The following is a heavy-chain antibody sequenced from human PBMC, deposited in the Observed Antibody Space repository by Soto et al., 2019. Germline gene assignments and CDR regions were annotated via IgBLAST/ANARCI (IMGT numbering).Heavy chain of an antibody. CDR3: ARDHGETWELLHIDY. V-gene: IGHV3-30-3*01. CDR1: GFTFSSYA. Sequence: QVQLVESGGGVVQPGRSLRLSCAASGFTFSSYAMHWVRQAPGKGLEWVAVISYDGSNKYYADSVKGRFTISRDNSQNTLYLQMNRLRAEDTAVYYCARDHGETWELLHIDYWGQGTLVTVSS. CDR2: ISYDGSNK. D-gene: IGHD1-26*01. J-gene: IGHJ4*02.